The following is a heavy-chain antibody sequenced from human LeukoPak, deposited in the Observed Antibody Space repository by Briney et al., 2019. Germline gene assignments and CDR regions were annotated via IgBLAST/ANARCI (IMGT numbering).Heavy chain of an antibody. Sequence: GGSLRLSCAASGFTFSSYWMNWVRQAPGKGLEWVANMNHDGSEKYQIDSVKGRFTISRDNAKNSLYLQMNSLRVEDTAIYYCVRYFYDSYTSSFRFDSWGRGTLVTVSS. J-gene: IGHJ5*01. CDR1: GFTFSSYW. V-gene: IGHV3-7*03. D-gene: IGHD3-16*01. CDR3: VRYFYDSYTSSFRFDS. CDR2: MNHDGSEK.